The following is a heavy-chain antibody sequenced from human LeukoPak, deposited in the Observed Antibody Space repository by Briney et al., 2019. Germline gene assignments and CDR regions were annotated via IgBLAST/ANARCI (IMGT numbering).Heavy chain of an antibody. CDR3: ARHQWLYDL. D-gene: IGHD6-19*01. J-gene: IGHJ4*02. CDR1: GYTFTSYG. CDR2: ISVYNGNT. V-gene: IGHV1-18*01. Sequence: ASVKVSCKASGYTFTSYGISWVRQAPGQGLEWMGWISVYNGNTNYAQKLQGRVTMTTDTSTNTAYMELRSLGSDDTAVYYCARHQWLYDLWGQGTLVTVYS.